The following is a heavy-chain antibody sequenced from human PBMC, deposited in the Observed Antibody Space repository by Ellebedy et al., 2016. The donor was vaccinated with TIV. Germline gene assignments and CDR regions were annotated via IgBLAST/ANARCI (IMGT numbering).Heavy chain of an antibody. Sequence: SETLSLTCTVSGGSISSYYWSWIRQPPGKGLEWIGYIYYSGSTNYNPSLKSRVTISVDTSKNQFSLKLSSVTAADTAVYYCARGLGVVVAASYYWYFDLWGRGTLVTVSS. D-gene: IGHD2-15*01. CDR1: GGSISSYY. V-gene: IGHV4-59*01. J-gene: IGHJ2*01. CDR2: IYYSGST. CDR3: ARGLGVVVAASYYWYFDL.